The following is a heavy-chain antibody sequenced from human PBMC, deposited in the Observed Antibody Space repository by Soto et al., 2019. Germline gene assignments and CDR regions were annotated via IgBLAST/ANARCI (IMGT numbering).Heavy chain of an antibody. V-gene: IGHV3-11*01. CDR3: ASHYDMWSGYLSPVDY. Sequence: QVQLVESGGDLVKRGGSLRLSCAASGYTFSDYYRSWIRQAPGKGLEGISYIDTSSTKIYYADSVKGRFTISRDNAKNSLYLEMNSLRDEDTAVYYCASHYDMWSGYLSPVDYWGQGTLVTVSS. CDR2: IDTSSTKI. D-gene: IGHD3-3*01. CDR1: GYTFSDYY. J-gene: IGHJ4*02.